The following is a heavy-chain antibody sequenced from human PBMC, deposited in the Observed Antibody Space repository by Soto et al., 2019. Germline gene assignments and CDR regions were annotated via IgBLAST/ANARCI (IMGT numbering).Heavy chain of an antibody. CDR2: ISSSSSYI. Sequence: GGSQRLSYAASGFTFSSYSVNWVRQAPGKELEWVSSISSSSSYIYYADSVKGRFTISRDNAKNSLYLQMNSLRAEDTAVYYCASLSRYLLDYWGQGTLVTVSS. V-gene: IGHV3-21*01. CDR1: GFTFSSYS. CDR3: ASLSRYLLDY. D-gene: IGHD1-20*01. J-gene: IGHJ4*02.